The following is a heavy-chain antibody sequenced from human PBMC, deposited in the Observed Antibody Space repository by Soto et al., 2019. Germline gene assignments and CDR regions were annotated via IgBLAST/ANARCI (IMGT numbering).Heavy chain of an antibody. D-gene: IGHD6-19*01. Sequence: EVQLVESGGGLVQPGRSLRLSCAASGFTFDDYAMHWVRQAPGKGLEWVSGISWNSGSIGYADPVKGRFTISSDNAKNSLYLKMNSLRAEDTALYYCAKGYSTAGTIFAYWCQGTLFTVSS. V-gene: IGHV3-9*01. J-gene: IGHJ4*02. CDR3: AKGYSTAGTIFAY. CDR2: ISWNSGSI. CDR1: GFTFDDYA.